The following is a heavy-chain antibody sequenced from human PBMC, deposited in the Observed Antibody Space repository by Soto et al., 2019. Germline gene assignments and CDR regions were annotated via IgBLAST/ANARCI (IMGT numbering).Heavy chain of an antibody. Sequence: EVQLVESGGGLVQPGGSLRFSCAASGVTFSSYAMHWVRQAPGKGLEYVSAISSNGGSTYYANSVKGRFTISRDNSKNTLYLQMGSLRAEDMAVYYCARGPGYYFDYWGQGTLVTVSS. J-gene: IGHJ4*02. V-gene: IGHV3-64*01. CDR3: ARGPGYYFDY. CDR1: GVTFSSYA. CDR2: ISSNGGST.